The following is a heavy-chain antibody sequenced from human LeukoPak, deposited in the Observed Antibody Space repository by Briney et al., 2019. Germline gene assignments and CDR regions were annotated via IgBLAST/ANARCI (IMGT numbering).Heavy chain of an antibody. Sequence: GESLKISCKGSGYSFTNYWIGWVRQMPGKGLEWMGIIFPGDSDTSYNPSFQGQVTISADKSISTAYLQWSSLKASDTAMYYCTCATPYYYGSGSYYTDYWGQGTLVTVSS. D-gene: IGHD3-10*01. J-gene: IGHJ4*02. CDR2: IFPGDSDT. CDR3: TCATPYYYGSGSYYTDY. CDR1: GYSFTNYW. V-gene: IGHV5-51*01.